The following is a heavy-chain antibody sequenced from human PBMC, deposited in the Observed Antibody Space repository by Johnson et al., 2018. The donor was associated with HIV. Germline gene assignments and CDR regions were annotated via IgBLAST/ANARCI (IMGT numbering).Heavy chain of an antibody. Sequence: VQLVESGGGLVQPGGSLRLSCAASGFTFSNAWMSWVRQAPGKGLEWVSVIFSGGSTYYADSVNGRFTISRDTSKNTLYLQMNSLRAEDTDVYYCARGSTYYYDSSGSDAFDIWGQGTMVTVSS. CDR3: ARGSTYYYDSSGSDAFDI. CDR2: IFSGGST. CDR1: GFTFSNAW. D-gene: IGHD3-22*01. J-gene: IGHJ3*02. V-gene: IGHV3-66*02.